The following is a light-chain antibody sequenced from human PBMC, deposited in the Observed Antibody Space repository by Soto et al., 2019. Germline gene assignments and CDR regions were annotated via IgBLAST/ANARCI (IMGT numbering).Light chain of an antibody. CDR3: QQYGSSPLS. Sequence: EIVLTQSPGTLSLSPGERATLSCRASQSVSSSYLAWYQQKPGQAPRLIIYGASSRATGIPDRFSGGGSGADLTLTIRRLEPEDFAVYYCQQYGSSPLSFGPGTKLDIK. CDR2: GAS. V-gene: IGKV3-20*01. J-gene: IGKJ3*01. CDR1: QSVSSSY.